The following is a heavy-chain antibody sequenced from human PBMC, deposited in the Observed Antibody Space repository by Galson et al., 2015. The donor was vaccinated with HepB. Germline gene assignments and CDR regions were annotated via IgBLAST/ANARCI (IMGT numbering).Heavy chain of an antibody. J-gene: IGHJ4*02. CDR3: AKIGWLYLRGIAPPSGDDY. V-gene: IGHV3-23*01. Sequence: SLRLSCAASGFTFSSYAMSWVRQAPGKGLEWVSAISGSDGSTYYADSVKGRFTISRDNSKNTLYLQMNSLRAEDTAVYYCAKIGWLYLRGIAPPSGDDYWGQGTLVTVSS. D-gene: IGHD3-22*01. CDR2: ISGSDGST. CDR1: GFTFSSYA.